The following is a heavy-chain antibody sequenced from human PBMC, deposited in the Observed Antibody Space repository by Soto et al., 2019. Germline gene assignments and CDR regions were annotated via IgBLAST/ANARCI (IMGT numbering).Heavy chain of an antibody. CDR1: GFTFSSYA. D-gene: IGHD2-15*01. CDR3: AKGGGCSGGSCYIEAFDI. Sequence: EVQLLESGGGLVQPGGSLRLSCAASGFTFSSYAMSWVRQAPGKGLEWVSAISGSGCSTYYADSVKGRFTISRDNSKNTLYLQMNSLRAKDTAVYYCAKGGGCSGGSCYIEAFDIWGQGTMVTVSS. J-gene: IGHJ3*02. V-gene: IGHV3-23*01. CDR2: ISGSGCST.